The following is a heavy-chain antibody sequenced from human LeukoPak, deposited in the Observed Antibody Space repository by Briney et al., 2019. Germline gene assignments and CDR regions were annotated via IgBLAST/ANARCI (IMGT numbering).Heavy chain of an antibody. D-gene: IGHD3-22*01. CDR3: ARGPYSYDSSGAFDI. CDR2: ISSSGST. J-gene: IGHJ3*02. Sequence: SQTLSLTCTVSGHSISSGDYYWSWIRQPAGKGLEWIGRISSSGSTNYNPSLKSRVTISVDTSKNQFSLKLSSVTAADTAVYFCARGPYSYDSSGAFDIWGQGTMVTVSS. CDR1: GHSISSGDYY. V-gene: IGHV4-61*02.